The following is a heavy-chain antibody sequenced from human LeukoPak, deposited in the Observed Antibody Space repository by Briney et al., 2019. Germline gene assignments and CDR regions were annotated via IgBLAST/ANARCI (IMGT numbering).Heavy chain of an antibody. CDR3: ARDNIVATILNYYYGMDV. D-gene: IGHD5-12*01. V-gene: IGHV1-69*10. CDR1: GGTFSSYA. Sequence: GASVKVSCKASGGTFSSYAISWVRQAPGQGLEWMGRIIPILGIANYAQKFQGRVTITADKSTSTAYMELSSLRSEDTAVYYCARDNIVATILNYYYGMDVWGQGTTVTVSS. J-gene: IGHJ6*02. CDR2: IIPILGIA.